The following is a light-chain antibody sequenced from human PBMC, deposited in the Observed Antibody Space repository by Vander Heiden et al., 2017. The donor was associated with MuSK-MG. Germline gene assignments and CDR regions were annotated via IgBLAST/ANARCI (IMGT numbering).Light chain of an antibody. CDR2: DAS. Sequence: DIPLTQSPSTLSASVGDRVTITCRASQSISSWLAWYQQKTGKAPKLLIYDASSLESGVPSRFSGSGSGTEFTLTISSLQPDDFATYYCQQDNSYWTFGQGTKVEIK. V-gene: IGKV1-5*01. J-gene: IGKJ1*01. CDR1: QSISSW. CDR3: QQDNSYWT.